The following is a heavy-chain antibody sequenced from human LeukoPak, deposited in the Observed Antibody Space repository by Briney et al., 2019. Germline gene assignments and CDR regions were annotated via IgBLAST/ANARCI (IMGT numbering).Heavy chain of an antibody. CDR3: ARFSVIIGSDY. J-gene: IGHJ4*02. Sequence: GGSLRLSCAASGFTFSSYWMHWVRQAPGKGLVWVSRINSDGSTTNYADSVKGRFTVSRDNAKNTLYLQMNSLRAEDAAVYYCARFSVIIGSDYWGQGTLVTVSS. D-gene: IGHD1-20*01. V-gene: IGHV3-74*01. CDR2: INSDGSTT. CDR1: GFTFSSYW.